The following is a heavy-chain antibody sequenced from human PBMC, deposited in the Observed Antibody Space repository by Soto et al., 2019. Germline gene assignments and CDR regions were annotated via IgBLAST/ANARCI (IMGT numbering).Heavy chain of an antibody. J-gene: IGHJ4*02. V-gene: IGHV3-11*04. Sequence: PGGSLRLSCAASGFTFSDYYMSWIRQAPGKGLEWVSYISSSGSTIYYADSVKGRFTISRDNAKNTLFLQMSSLRSEDTAVYYCVRDLDHFDYWGQGILVTVSS. CDR2: ISSSGSTI. D-gene: IGHD1-1*01. CDR3: VRDLDHFDY. CDR1: GFTFSDYY.